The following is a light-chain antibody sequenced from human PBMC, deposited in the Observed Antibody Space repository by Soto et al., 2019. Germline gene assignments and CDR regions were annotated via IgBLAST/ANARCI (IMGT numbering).Light chain of an antibody. J-gene: IGKJ1*01. CDR1: QSISGM. V-gene: IGKV3-15*01. Sequence: VMTQSPGTLYVSPGERATISCRASQSISGMLAWYQQKPGQAPRLLMYGASTRAAGIPARFSGSGSGTDLTLSISCLQSEEFAVYDCQQYNDWPPTFGRGTSVDIK. CDR3: QQYNDWPPT. CDR2: GAS.